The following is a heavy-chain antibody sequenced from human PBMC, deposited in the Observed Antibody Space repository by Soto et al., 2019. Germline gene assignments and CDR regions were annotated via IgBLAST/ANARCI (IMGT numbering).Heavy chain of an antibody. Sequence: GVLRLSCAASGFTFSDYYMSWIRQAPGKGLEWVSYISSSGSTIYYADSVKGRFTISRDNAKNSLYLQMNSLRAEDTAVYYCARGPQVATIRYFDYWGQGTPVTVSS. CDR2: ISSSGSTI. CDR1: GFTFSDYY. V-gene: IGHV3-11*01. J-gene: IGHJ4*02. CDR3: ARGPQVATIRYFDY. D-gene: IGHD5-12*01.